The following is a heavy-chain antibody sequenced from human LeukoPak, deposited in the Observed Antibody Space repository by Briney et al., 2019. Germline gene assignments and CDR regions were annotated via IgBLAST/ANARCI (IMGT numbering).Heavy chain of an antibody. CDR1: GFTFSDHY. J-gene: IGHJ4*02. Sequence: GGSLRLSCAASGFTFSDHYMDWVRQAPGKGLEWVGRSSNKANSYTTEYAASVKGRFTISRDASKNSLYLQMNSLKTEDTAVYYCARSDYFDSKSDYWGQGTLVTVSS. V-gene: IGHV3-72*01. D-gene: IGHD3-22*01. CDR2: SSNKANSYTT. CDR3: ARSDYFDSKSDY.